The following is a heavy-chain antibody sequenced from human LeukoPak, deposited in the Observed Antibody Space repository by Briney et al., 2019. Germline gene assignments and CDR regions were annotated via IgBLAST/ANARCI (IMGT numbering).Heavy chain of an antibody. CDR3: ARDRETYGANSPFDY. D-gene: IGHD4-23*01. Sequence: GGSLRLSCAASGFTFSRYGMHWVRQAPGKGLEWVAAIWFDGSNKYYADSVKGRFTISRDNSKNTLFLQINSLRAEDTAMYYCARDRETYGANSPFDYWGRGTLVTVSS. J-gene: IGHJ4*02. CDR1: GFTFSRYG. V-gene: IGHV3-33*01. CDR2: IWFDGSNK.